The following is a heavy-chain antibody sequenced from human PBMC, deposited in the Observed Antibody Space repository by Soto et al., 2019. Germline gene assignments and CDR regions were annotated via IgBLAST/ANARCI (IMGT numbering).Heavy chain of an antibody. CDR2: MNPNSGNT. J-gene: IGHJ3*02. V-gene: IGHV1-8*01. Sequence: QVQLVQSGAEVKKPGASVKVSCKASGYTFTSYDINWVRQATGQGLEWMGWMNPNSGNTGYAQKFQGKINMTRNTSISTAYMELSSMRSADTDMYYCASGRNYYGSGDDAFDIWGQGTMVTVSS. CDR3: ASGRNYYGSGDDAFDI. D-gene: IGHD3-10*01. CDR1: GYTFTSYD.